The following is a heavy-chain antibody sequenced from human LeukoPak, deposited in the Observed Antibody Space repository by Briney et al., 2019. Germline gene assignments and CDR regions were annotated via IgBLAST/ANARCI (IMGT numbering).Heavy chain of an antibody. J-gene: IGHJ4*02. V-gene: IGHV3-23*01. CDR2: ISGGGVTT. CDR3: AKDQYTSGWSPFDY. CDR1: GFTFSNYA. Sequence: GGSLRLSCGPSGFTFSNYAMSWVRQAPGKGLEWVSTISGGGVTTYYAASVKGRFTISRDNSKSTLYLQMSSLGVDDTAVYYCAKDQYTSGWSPFDYWGQGTLVTVSS. D-gene: IGHD6-19*01.